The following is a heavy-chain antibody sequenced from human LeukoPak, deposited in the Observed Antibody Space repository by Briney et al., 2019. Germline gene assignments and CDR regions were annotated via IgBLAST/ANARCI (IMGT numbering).Heavy chain of an antibody. D-gene: IGHD6-6*01. V-gene: IGHV3-9*03. CDR2: ISWNSGSI. J-gene: IGHJ3*02. CDR3: AKVGSSSDAFDI. Sequence: GGSLRLSCAASGFTFDDYGISWVRQAPGKGLEWVSGISWNSGSIGYADSVKGRFTISRDNAKNSLYLQMNSLRAEDMALYYCAKVGSSSDAFDIWGQGTMVTVSS. CDR1: GFTFDDYG.